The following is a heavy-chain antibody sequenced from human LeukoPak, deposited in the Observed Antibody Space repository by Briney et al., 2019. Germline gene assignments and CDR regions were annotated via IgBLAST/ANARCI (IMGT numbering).Heavy chain of an antibody. CDR1: GGSFSGYY. CDR2: INHSGST. D-gene: IGHD2-15*01. V-gene: IGHV4-34*01. CDR3: ARDSARKANHFDY. Sequence: SETLSLTCAVHGGSFSGYYWSWIRQPPGKGLEWIGEINHSGSTNYNPSLKSRVTISVDTSKNQFSLKLSSVAAADTAVYYCARDSARKANHFDYWGQGTLVTVSS. J-gene: IGHJ4*02.